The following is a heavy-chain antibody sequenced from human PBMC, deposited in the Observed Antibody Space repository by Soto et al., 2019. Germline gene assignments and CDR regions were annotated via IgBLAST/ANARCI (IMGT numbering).Heavy chain of an antibody. CDR3: GKEHSTGWPNLEY. D-gene: IGHD6-19*01. J-gene: IGHJ4*02. CDR1: GFTFSRYS. CDR2: IASHGGGR. Sequence: QVHLVESGGGVVQPGRSLRLSCAASGFTFSRYSMHWVRQAPGKGLDWVAVIASHGGGRFYGDSVNGRFSISRDNSDDTVYLEMNSLRNDDTAVYFWGKEHSTGWPNLEYWGQGALVIVSS. V-gene: IGHV3-30*18.